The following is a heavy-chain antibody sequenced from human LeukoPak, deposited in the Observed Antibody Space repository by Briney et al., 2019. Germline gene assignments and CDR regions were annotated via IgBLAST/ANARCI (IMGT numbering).Heavy chain of an antibody. Sequence: SETLSLTCTVSGGYITSSSYYWGWIRQPPGKGLEWIGSIYFSGSPYHNPSLKSRVTISVDTSKNQFSLKLSSVTAADTAVYYCARWRTADRHKDIVVVPAAPLDAFDIWGQGTMVTVSS. D-gene: IGHD2-2*01. J-gene: IGHJ3*02. CDR2: IYFSGSP. V-gene: IGHV4-39*07. CDR3: ARWRTADRHKDIVVVPAAPLDAFDI. CDR1: GGYITSSSYY.